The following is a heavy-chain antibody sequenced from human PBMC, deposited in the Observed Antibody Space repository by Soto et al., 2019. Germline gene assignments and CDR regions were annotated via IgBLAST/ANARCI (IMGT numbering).Heavy chain of an antibody. CDR2: IIPIFGTA. CDR3: ATNEGRDGYSFDY. Sequence: QVQLVQSGAEVKKPGSSVKVSCKASGVTFSRQDMRWVRQAPGQGLEWMGGIIPIFGTAQYAVKFQDRGTRTADESTSTAYMELSSLTSEDTAVYYCATNEGRDGYSFDYWGQGTLGTVSS. CDR1: GVTFSRQD. V-gene: IGHV1-69*01. D-gene: IGHD5-12*01. J-gene: IGHJ4*02.